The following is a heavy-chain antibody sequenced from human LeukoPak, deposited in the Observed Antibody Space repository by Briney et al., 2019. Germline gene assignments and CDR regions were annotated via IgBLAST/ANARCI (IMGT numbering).Heavy chain of an antibody. CDR1: GGSISSGSYY. Sequence: PSETLSLTCTVSGGSISSGSYYWSWIRQPAGKGLEWIGRIYTSGSTNYNPSLKSRVTISVDTSKNQSSLKLSSVTAADTAVYYCASSSGSWGQGTLVTVSS. V-gene: IGHV4-61*02. J-gene: IGHJ4*02. D-gene: IGHD1-26*01. CDR3: ASSSGS. CDR2: IYTSGST.